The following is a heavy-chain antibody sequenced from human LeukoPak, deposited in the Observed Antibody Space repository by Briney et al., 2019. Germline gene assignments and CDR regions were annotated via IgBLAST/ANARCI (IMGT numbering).Heavy chain of an antibody. D-gene: IGHD1-14*01. CDR2: IYWNDDK. V-gene: IGHV2-5*01. J-gene: IGHJ6*03. Sequence: SGPTLVKPTQTLTLTCTFSGFSLSSSGVGVGWIRQPPGKALEWLALIYWNDDKRYSPSLKSRLIITKDTSKNQVVLTMTNMDPVDAATYYCAHRLSVATGDYMDVWGKGTTVTVSS. CDR3: AHRLSVATGDYMDV. CDR1: GFSLSSSGVG.